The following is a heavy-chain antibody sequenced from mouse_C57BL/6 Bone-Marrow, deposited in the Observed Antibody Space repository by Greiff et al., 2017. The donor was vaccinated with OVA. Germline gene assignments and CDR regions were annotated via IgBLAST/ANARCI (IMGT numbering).Heavy chain of an antibody. CDR3: ARNGNYSPFYWYFDV. Sequence: QVQLQQSGPGLVQPSQSLSITCTVSGFSLTSYGVHWVRQSPGKGLEWLGVIWSGGSTDYNAAFISRLSISKDNSKSQVFFKMNSLQADDTAIYYCARNGNYSPFYWYFDVWGTGTTVTVSS. J-gene: IGHJ1*03. D-gene: IGHD2-1*01. V-gene: IGHV2-2*01. CDR1: GFSLTSYG. CDR2: IWSGGST.